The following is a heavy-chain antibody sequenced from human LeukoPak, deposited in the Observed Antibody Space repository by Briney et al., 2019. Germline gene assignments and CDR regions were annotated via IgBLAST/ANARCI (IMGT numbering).Heavy chain of an antibody. J-gene: IGHJ3*02. CDR2: IYSFGNT. D-gene: IGHD2-2*01. V-gene: IGHV4-59*01. CDR3: ARLPGRDCSSTSCRFLRAFDI. Sequence: SETLSLTCTVSGVSISSYYWSWLRQPPGKGLEWIGYIYSFGNTNYNPSLKSRITISIDTSNNQFSLKLSSVTAADTAVYYCARLPGRDCSSTSCRFLRAFDIWGQGTMVTVSS. CDR1: GVSISSYY.